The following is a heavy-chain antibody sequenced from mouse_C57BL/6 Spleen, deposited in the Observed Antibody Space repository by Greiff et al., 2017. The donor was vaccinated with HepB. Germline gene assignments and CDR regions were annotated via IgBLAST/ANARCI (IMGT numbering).Heavy chain of an antibody. CDR1: GYTFTDYY. D-gene: IGHD1-1*01. Sequence: EVQLQQSGPVLVKPGASVKMSCKASGYTFTDYYMNWVKQSHGKSLEWIGVINPYNGGTSYNQKFKGKATLTVDKSSSTAYMELNSLTSEDSAVYYGARTYYGSSPFDYWGQGTTLTVSS. J-gene: IGHJ2*01. CDR3: ARTYYGSSPFDY. CDR2: INPYNGGT. V-gene: IGHV1-19*01.